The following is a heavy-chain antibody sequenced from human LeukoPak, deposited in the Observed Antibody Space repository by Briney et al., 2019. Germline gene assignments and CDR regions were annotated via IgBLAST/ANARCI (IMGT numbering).Heavy chain of an antibody. CDR3: ARRDYYYYGMDV. CDR1: GFTFSSYA. J-gene: IGHJ6*02. CDR2: IGSNGGST. Sequence: GGSLRLSCAASGFTFSSYAMHWVRQAPGKGLEYVSAIGSNGGSTYYANSVKGRFTISRDNSKNTLYLQMGSLRAEDMAVYYCARRDYYYYGMDVWGQGTTVTVSS. V-gene: IGHV3-64*01.